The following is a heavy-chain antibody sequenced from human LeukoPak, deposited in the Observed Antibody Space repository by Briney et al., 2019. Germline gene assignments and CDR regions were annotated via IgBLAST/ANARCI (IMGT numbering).Heavy chain of an antibody. J-gene: IGHJ4*02. CDR1: GGSISSGDYY. CDR2: IYYSGST. D-gene: IGHD1-1*01. Sequence: SETPSLTCTVSGGSISSGDYYWSWIRQPPGKGLEWIGYIYYSGSTYYNPSLKSRVTISVDTSKNQFSLKLSSVTAADTAVYYCARVRYPGGFDYWGQGTLVTVSS. V-gene: IGHV4-30-4*01. CDR3: ARVRYPGGFDY.